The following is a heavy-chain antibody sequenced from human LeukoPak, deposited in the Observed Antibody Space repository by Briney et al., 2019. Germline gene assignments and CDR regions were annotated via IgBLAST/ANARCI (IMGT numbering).Heavy chain of an antibody. Sequence: GGALRLSCAASGFTFSSYSMSWVRQAPGKGREWGSSISSSSSDIYYADSVKGRFTISRDNAKNSLYLQMNSLRAEDTAVYYCARLITSWGMDVWGQGTTVTAS. CDR3: ARLITSWGMDV. CDR2: ISSSSSDI. CDR1: GFTFSSYS. V-gene: IGHV3-21*01. D-gene: IGHD3-10*01. J-gene: IGHJ6*02.